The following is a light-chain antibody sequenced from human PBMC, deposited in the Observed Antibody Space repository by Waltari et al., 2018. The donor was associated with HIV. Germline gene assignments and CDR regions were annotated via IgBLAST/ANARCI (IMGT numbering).Light chain of an antibody. CDR2: DAS. J-gene: IGKJ5*01. V-gene: IGKV3-11*01. Sequence: EIVLTQSPATLSLSPGERATLSCRASQSVGNYLAWYQQRPGQAPRLLIFDASNMATAIPARFSGSGSETDFTLTISSLEPEDFAVYYCQQRSSWPSITFGQGTRLDI. CDR3: QQRSSWPSIT. CDR1: QSVGNY.